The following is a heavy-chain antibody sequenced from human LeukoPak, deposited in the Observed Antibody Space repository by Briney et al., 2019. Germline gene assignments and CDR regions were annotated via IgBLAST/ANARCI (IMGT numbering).Heavy chain of an antibody. CDR2: IFPGDGDT. D-gene: IGHD6-13*01. J-gene: IGHJ4*02. CDR1: GFTFTTYW. CDR3: ARQSSSSWGYFDY. V-gene: IGHV5-51*01. Sequence: GESLKISCQASGFTFTTYWIGWVRQTPGKGLEWIGIIFPGDGDTRYNPSFEGQVTISADKSVNTAYLQWRSLKASDTAMYYCARQSSSSWGYFDYWGQGTLVTVSS.